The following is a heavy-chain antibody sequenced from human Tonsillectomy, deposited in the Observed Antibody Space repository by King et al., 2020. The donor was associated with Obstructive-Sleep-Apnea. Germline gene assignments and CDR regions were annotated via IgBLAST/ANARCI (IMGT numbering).Heavy chain of an antibody. V-gene: IGHV4-59*01. J-gene: IGHJ4*02. Sequence: QLQESGPGLVKPSETLSLTCTVSGGSIINYYWSWIRQPPGKGLEWIGHIYYTGSTKYNPSLKSRVTVSVDTSKNQFSLKLSSVTAADTAVYYCAGNPSGSYSFDYWGQGTLVTVSS. CDR3: AGNPSGSYSFDY. CDR1: GGSIINYY. D-gene: IGHD3-10*01. CDR2: IYYTGST.